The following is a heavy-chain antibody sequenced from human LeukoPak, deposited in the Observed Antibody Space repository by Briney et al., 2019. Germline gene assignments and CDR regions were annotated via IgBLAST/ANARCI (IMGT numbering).Heavy chain of an antibody. Sequence: ASVKVSCKASGYTFTSYAINWVRQAPGQGLEWMGWISVYNGNTNYAQKFQGRVTMTTDTSTSTAYMELRSLRSDDTAVYYCASGRGYSYGPRIGYARKANYFDYWGQGTLVTVSA. CDR3: ASGRGYSYGPRIGYARKANYFDY. CDR1: GYTFTSYA. CDR2: ISVYNGNT. D-gene: IGHD5-18*01. V-gene: IGHV1-18*01. J-gene: IGHJ4*02.